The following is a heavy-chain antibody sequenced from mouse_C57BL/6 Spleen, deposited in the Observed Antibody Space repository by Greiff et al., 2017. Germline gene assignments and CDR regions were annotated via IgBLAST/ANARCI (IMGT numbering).Heavy chain of an antibody. J-gene: IGHJ4*01. CDR1: GYTFTSYW. CDR2: INPSNGGT. V-gene: IGHV1-53*01. D-gene: IGHD1-1*01. Sequence: VQLQQPGTELVKPGASVKLSCKASGYTFTSYWMHWVKQRPGQGLEWIGNINPSNGGTNYNEKFKIKATLTVDKSSSTAYMQLSSLTSEDSAVYYCARWASITTAMDYWGQGTSVTVSS. CDR3: ARWASITTAMDY.